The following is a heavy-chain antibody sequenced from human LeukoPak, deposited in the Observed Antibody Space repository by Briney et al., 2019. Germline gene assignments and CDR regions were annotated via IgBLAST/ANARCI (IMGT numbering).Heavy chain of an antibody. CDR3: TQGGELMNY. CDR2: TYTSGST. D-gene: IGHD3-16*01. CDR1: GASVSSGNYY. V-gene: IGHV4-61*02. J-gene: IGHJ4*02. Sequence: PSETLSLTCTVSGASVSSGNYYWTWIRQPAGKGLEWIGRTYTSGSTNYNPSLKSRVTILIDASKNQFSLRLSSVTAADTAVYYCTQGGELMNYWGQGTLVTVSS.